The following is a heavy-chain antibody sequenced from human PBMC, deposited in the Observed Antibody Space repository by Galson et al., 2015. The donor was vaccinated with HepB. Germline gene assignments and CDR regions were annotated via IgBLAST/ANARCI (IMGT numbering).Heavy chain of an antibody. Sequence: QSGAEVKKPGESLKISCKVSEYTFTSYWIGWVRQMPGKGLAWMGIIYPGDSDNRYSPSFPGQVTLSADNAYSTAYLQWSSLKASDTAMYYCARLLEGDFDYWGQGTLVTVSS. V-gene: IGHV5-51*01. CDR3: ARLLEGDFDY. J-gene: IGHJ4*02. D-gene: IGHD3-3*01. CDR1: EYTFTSYW. CDR2: IYPGDSDN.